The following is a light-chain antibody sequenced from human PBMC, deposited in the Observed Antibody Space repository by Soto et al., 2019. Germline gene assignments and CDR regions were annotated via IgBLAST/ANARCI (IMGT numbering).Light chain of an antibody. J-gene: IGKJ1*01. CDR2: RTF. CDR3: QHFNGYPWT. CDR1: QGLSNA. Sequence: AVQLTQSPSSLSASVGDRVTITCRASQGLSNAVAWYQERPGKAPKFLIHRTFSVEGGVPSRFSCGGSGTDFTLTISSLQPEDFATYYCQHFNGYPWTFGQGTKVEIK. V-gene: IGKV1-13*02.